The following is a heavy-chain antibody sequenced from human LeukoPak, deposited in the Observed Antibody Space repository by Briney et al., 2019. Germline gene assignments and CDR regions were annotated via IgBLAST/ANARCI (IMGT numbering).Heavy chain of an antibody. J-gene: IGHJ1*01. D-gene: IGHD2-2*02. CDR3: ARHAGGYCSSTSCYTGYFQH. V-gene: IGHV4-4*09. CDR1: GGSISSYY. Sequence: PSETLSLTCTVSGGSISSYYWSWIRQPPGKGLEWIRYIYTSGSTNYNPSLKSRVTVSVDTSKNQFSLKLSSVTAADTAVYYCARHAGGYCSSTSCYTGYFQHWGQGTLVTVSS. CDR2: IYTSGST.